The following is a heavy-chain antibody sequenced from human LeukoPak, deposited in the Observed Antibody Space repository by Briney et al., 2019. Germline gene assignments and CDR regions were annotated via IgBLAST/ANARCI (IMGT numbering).Heavy chain of an antibody. CDR2: IYSSGST. Sequence: PGGSLRLSCAASGFTVSNNYMSWVRQAPGKGLEWVSHIYSSGSTDYADSVKGRFTISRDNSKNTLYLQMNSLRDEDTAVYYCARGGDIVGTSRSAFDIWGQGTMVTVSS. CDR3: ARGGDIVGTSRSAFDI. V-gene: IGHV3-53*01. J-gene: IGHJ3*02. D-gene: IGHD1-26*01. CDR1: GFTVSNNY.